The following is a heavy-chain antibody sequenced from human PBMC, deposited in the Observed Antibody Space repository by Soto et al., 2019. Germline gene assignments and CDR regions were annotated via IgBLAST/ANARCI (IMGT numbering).Heavy chain of an antibody. CDR3: ARDNYYYYGMDV. CDR2: ISGSGGST. J-gene: IGHJ6*02. V-gene: IGHV3-23*01. CDR1: GFTFSSYA. Sequence: GGSLRLSCAASGFTFSSYAMSWVRQAPGKGLEWVSAISGSGGSTYYADSVKGRFTISRGNAKNSLYLQMNSLRDEDTAVYYCARDNYYYYGMDVWGQGTTVTVSS.